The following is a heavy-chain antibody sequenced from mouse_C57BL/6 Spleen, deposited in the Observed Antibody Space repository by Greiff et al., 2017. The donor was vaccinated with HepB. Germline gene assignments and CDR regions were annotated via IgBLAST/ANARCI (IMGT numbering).Heavy chain of an antibody. D-gene: IGHD2-5*01. V-gene: IGHV5-16*01. J-gene: IGHJ2*01. CDR3: AREGRSYYSNYGGFDY. CDR2: INYDGSST. Sequence: DVHLVESEGGLVQPGSSMKLSCTASGFTFSDYYMAWVRQVPEKGLEWVANINYDGSSTYYLDSLKSRFIISRDNAKNILYLQMSSLKSEDTATYYCAREGRSYYSNYGGFDYWGQGTTLTVSS. CDR1: GFTFSDYY.